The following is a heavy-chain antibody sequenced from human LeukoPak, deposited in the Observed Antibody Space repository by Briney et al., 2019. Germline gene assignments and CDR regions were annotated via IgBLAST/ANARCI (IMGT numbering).Heavy chain of an antibody. V-gene: IGHV3-21*01. CDR1: GFTFSSYS. D-gene: IGHD3-10*01. CDR3: ARDRYGSGSYYNWFDP. CDR2: ISTSSSYI. J-gene: IGHJ5*02. Sequence: GGSLRLSCAASGFTFSSYSMNWVRQAPGKGLEWVSSISTSSSYIYYADSVKGRFTISRDNAKNSLYLQMNSLRAEDTAVYYCARDRYGSGSYYNWFDPWGQGTLVTVSS.